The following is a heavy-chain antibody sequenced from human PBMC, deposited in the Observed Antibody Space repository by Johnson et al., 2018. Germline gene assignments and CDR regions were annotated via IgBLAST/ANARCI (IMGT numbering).Heavy chain of an antibody. V-gene: IGHV3-33*06. CDR3: AKDLYSSGWSYYFDY. D-gene: IGHD6-19*01. J-gene: IGHJ4*02. CDR1: GFTFSSYG. CDR2: IWYDGSNK. Sequence: QVQLVQSGGGVVQPGRSLRLSCAASGFTFSSYGMHWVRQAPGKGLEWVAVIWYDGSNKYYADSVKGRFTISRDNSKNTLYLQMNSLRAEDTAVYYCAKDLYSSGWSYYFDYWGQGTLVTVSS.